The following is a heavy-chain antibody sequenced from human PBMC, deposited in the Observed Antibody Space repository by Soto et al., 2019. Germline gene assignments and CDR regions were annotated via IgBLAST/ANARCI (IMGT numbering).Heavy chain of an antibody. CDR3: AVKYSYGDYYYYYGMDV. CDR1: GYTFTSYG. CDR2: ISAYNGNT. V-gene: IGHV1-18*01. Sequence: QVQLVQSGAEVKKPGASVKVSCKASGYTFTSYGISWVRQAPGQGLEWMGWISAYNGNTNYAQKLQGIVTMTTDTSTSTAYMELRSLRSADTAVYYCAVKYSYGDYYYYYGMDVWGQGTTVTVSS. D-gene: IGHD5-18*01. J-gene: IGHJ6*02.